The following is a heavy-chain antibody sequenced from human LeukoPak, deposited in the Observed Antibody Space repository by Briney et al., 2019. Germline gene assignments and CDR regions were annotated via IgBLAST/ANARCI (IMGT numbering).Heavy chain of an antibody. CDR3: AEATGLGIGFSLDY. D-gene: IGHD3/OR15-3a*01. Sequence: GRSLRLSCAASGFTFSDYGIYWVRQAPGKGLEWVAVISYDGSNKYYADSVKGRFTISRDNSKNTLYLQMKSLRAEDKAVYYCAEATGLGIGFSLDYWGQGTLVAVSS. J-gene: IGHJ4*02. CDR2: ISYDGSNK. CDR1: GFTFSDYG. V-gene: IGHV3-30*18.